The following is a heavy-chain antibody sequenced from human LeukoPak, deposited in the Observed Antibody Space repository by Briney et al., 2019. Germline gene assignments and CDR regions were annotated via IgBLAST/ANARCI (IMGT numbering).Heavy chain of an antibody. CDR2: IFYSGGT. Sequence: SETLSLTCTVSGGSINTPNYYWGWIRQTPGKGLEWIGNIFYSGGTYYSPSLTSRVTISLDTSRNQFSLKLSSVTAADTAVYYCARGRSRGYSYGPFDYWGQGTLVTVSS. CDR3: ARGRSRGYSYGPFDY. D-gene: IGHD5-18*01. V-gene: IGHV4-39*07. CDR1: GGSINTPNYY. J-gene: IGHJ4*02.